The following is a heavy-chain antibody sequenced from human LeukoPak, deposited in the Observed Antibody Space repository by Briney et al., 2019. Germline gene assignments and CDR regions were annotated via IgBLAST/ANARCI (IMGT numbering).Heavy chain of an antibody. J-gene: IGHJ4*02. CDR1: GFTFSSYA. Sequence: GGSLRLSCAASGFTFSSYAMHWVRQAPGKGLEWVAVISYDGIQKYYADSVKGRFTISRDNSKNTLYLQINSLRAGDTAVYFCARGRRNTAMVYFFDYWGQGTLVTVSS. V-gene: IGHV3-30-3*01. D-gene: IGHD5-18*01. CDR3: ARGRRNTAMVYFFDY. CDR2: ISYDGIQK.